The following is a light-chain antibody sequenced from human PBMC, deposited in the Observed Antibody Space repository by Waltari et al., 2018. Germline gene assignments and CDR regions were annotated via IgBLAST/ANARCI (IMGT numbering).Light chain of an antibody. J-gene: IGKJ4*01. CDR2: AVS. CDR3: LQDYLYPLT. V-gene: IGKV1-6*01. Sequence: AIQMTQSPSSLSASVGDRVTITCRASQDIRHDVGWYQLKPGKAPKLLIYAVSNLQSGVPPRFSGSGSGRDFTLPISSLQPEDCATYYCLQDYLYPLTFGGGTNVEIK. CDR1: QDIRHD.